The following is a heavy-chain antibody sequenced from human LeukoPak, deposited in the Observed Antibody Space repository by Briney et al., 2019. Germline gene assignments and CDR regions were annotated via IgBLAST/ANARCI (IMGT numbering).Heavy chain of an antibody. CDR1: GGTFSSYA. CDR2: IIPIFGTA. V-gene: IGHV1-69*06. CDR3: ASQEQLDTNYFDY. J-gene: IGHJ4*02. D-gene: IGHD6-13*01. Sequence: GASVKVSCKASGGTFSSYAISWVRQAPGQGLEWMGGIIPIFGTANYAQKFQGRVTITADKSTSTAYMELSSLRSEDTAVYYCASQEQLDTNYFDYWGQGTLVTVSS.